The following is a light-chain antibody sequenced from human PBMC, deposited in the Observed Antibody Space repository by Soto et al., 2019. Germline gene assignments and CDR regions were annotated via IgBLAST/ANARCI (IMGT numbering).Light chain of an antibody. CDR3: CSYAGHSTFL. Sequence: QSALTQPASVSGSPGQSITVSCTGGTNDVGSYNLVSWYQQHPGKAPRLILHEDTERPAGVSHRFSGSRSGNTASLTISGLEDEDEAHCYCCSYAGHSTFLFGEGTKVTVL. V-gene: IGLV2-23*02. CDR2: EDT. CDR1: TNDVGSYNL. J-gene: IGLJ2*01.